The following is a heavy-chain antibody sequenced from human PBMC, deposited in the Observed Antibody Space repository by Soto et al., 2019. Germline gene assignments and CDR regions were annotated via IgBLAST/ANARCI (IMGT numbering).Heavy chain of an antibody. J-gene: IGHJ4*02. D-gene: IGHD3-3*01. CDR3: ARGHDFWSGYSPVGCFDY. CDR1: GFTFSSYW. V-gene: IGHV3-74*01. CDR2: INSDGSST. Sequence: GGSLRLSCAASGFTFSSYWMHWVRQAPGKGLVWVSRINSDGSSTSYADSVKGRFTISKDNAKNTLYLQMNSLRAEDTAVYYCARGHDFWSGYSPVGCFDYWGQGTLVTVSS.